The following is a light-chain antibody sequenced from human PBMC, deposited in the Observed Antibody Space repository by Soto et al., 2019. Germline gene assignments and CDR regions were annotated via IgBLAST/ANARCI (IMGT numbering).Light chain of an antibody. CDR1: SSDVGNYNL. CDR2: AVN. J-gene: IGLJ1*01. CDR3: CSYAGTGAYV. V-gene: IGLV2-23*02. Sequence: QSALTQPASVSGSPGQSITISCTGTSSDVGNYNLVSWYQQHPDKAPKLMIYAVNERPSGVSDRFSGSKSGNTASLTISGLQAEDEADYYCCSYAGTGAYVFGTGTKVTVL.